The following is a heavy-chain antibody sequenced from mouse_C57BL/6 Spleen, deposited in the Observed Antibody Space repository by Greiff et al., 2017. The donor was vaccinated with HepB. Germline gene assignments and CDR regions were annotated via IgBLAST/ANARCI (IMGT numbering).Heavy chain of an antibody. CDR1: GFNIKDYY. J-gene: IGHJ3*01. V-gene: IGHV14-2*01. CDR2: IDPEDGET. Sequence: EVKLQQSGAELVKPGASVKLSCTASGFNIKDYYMHWVKQRTEQGLEWIGRIDPEDGETKYAPKFQGKATITADTATNTAYLQLSSLTSEDTAVYYCASHYGSSDAWFAYWGQGTLVTVSA. D-gene: IGHD1-1*01. CDR3: ASHYGSSDAWFAY.